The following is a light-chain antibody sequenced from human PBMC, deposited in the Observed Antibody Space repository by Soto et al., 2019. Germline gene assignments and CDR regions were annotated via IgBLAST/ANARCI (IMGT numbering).Light chain of an antibody. J-gene: IGKJ2*01. Sequence: DIQMTQSPSSLSPSVGDRVTITCRASQSIRRYLNWYQQKPGKAPNLLIYAASSLQSGVPPRFSGSGSGTDFTLTISSLQPEDFATYYCQQSFSTPYTFGQGTKLEIK. CDR1: QSIRRY. V-gene: IGKV1-39*01. CDR2: AAS. CDR3: QQSFSTPYT.